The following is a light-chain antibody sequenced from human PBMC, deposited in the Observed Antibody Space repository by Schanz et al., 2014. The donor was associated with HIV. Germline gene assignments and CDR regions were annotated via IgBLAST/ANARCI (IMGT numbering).Light chain of an antibody. V-gene: IGKV3D-20*02. Sequence: EIVMTQSPATLSVSPGERATLSCRASQTVSSSSLAWYQQKPGQSPRLLIYGASTRATGIPDRFSGSGSGTDFSLTISRPEPEDFALYYCQQGGSWPLTFGGGTTVEIK. CDR3: QQGGSWPLT. CDR2: GAS. J-gene: IGKJ4*01. CDR1: QTVSSSS.